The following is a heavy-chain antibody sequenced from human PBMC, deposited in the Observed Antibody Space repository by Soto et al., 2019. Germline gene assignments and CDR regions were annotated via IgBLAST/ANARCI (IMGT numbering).Heavy chain of an antibody. Sequence: SVKVSCQASGYTFTSYYMHWVRQAPVQGLEWMGIINPSGGSTSYAQKFQGRVTMTRDTSTSTVYMELSSLRSEDTAVYYCARAPAYCGGDCYRDYWGQGTLVTVSS. CDR2: INPSGGST. CDR1: GYTFTSYY. V-gene: IGHV1-46*01. D-gene: IGHD2-21*02. CDR3: ARAPAYCGGDCYRDY. J-gene: IGHJ4*02.